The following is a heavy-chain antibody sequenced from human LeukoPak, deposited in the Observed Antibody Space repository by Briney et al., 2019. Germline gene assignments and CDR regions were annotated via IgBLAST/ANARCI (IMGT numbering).Heavy chain of an antibody. CDR1: DDSISDCY. J-gene: IGHJ4*02. CDR3: ARLGYYGSGSYPDY. D-gene: IGHD3-10*01. V-gene: IGHV4-59*01. CDR2: IHNSGTS. Sequence: SETLSLTCTVSDDSISDCYRGWIRQPPGKGLEWIGYIHNSGTSTYNLSLKSRVTISADTSKNQFSLKLNSMTTADTAVYYCARLGYYGSGSYPDYWGQGTLVTVSS.